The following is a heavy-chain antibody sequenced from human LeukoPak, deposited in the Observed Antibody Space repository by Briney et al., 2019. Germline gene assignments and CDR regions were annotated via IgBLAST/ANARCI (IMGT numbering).Heavy chain of an antibody. CDR2: ISGSGGAT. V-gene: IGHV3-23*01. Sequence: GGSLRLSCAASGFNFTNYAMSWVRQAPGKGLNWVSAISGSGGATYFADSVQGRSTISRDNSKNTLWLQMNSLRGEDTAVYYCARVRTYCDGDCYLNFDYWGQGALVTVSS. CDR1: GFNFTNYA. J-gene: IGHJ4*02. D-gene: IGHD2-21*02. CDR3: ARVRTYCDGDCYLNFDY.